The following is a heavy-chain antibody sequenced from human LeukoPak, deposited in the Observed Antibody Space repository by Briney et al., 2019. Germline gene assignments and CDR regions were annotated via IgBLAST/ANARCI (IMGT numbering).Heavy chain of an antibody. CDR2: ISGNGDIT. V-gene: IGHV3-64D*06. CDR1: GFTFSIYP. Sequence: QPGGSLRLSCAASGFTFSIYPMHWVRQAPGKGLEYVSAISGNGDITFHADSIKGRFTISRDNSKNTLYLQMSSLRPEDTAVYYCVKTLAPSTRAYEYWGQGALVTVSS. CDR3: VKTLAPSTRAYEY. J-gene: IGHJ4*02. D-gene: IGHD2-2*01.